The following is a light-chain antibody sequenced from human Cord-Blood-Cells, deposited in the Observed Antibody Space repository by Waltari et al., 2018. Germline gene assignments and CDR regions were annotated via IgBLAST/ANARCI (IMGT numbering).Light chain of an antibody. CDR3: QQINSHPLT. CDR1: QGISSA. CDR2: DAS. V-gene: IGKV1-13*02. Sequence: AIQLTQSPSSLPASVGDRVPITCRASQGISSALAWYQQTPGKAPKLLIYDASSLESGVPSRFSGSGSGTDFTLTISSLQPEDFATYYSQQINSHPLTFGGGTKVEIK. J-gene: IGKJ4*01.